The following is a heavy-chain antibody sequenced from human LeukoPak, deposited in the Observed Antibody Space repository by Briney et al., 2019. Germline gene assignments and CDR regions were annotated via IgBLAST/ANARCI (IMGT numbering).Heavy chain of an antibody. CDR2: INSDGSST. CDR1: GFTFSSYW. D-gene: IGHD5-18*01. Sequence: GGSLRLSCAASGFTFSSYWMHWVRQAPGKGLVWVSRINSDGSSTSYADSVKGRFTISRDNAKNSLYLQMNSLRAEDTAVYYCARDAGYGYDRFDYWGQGTQVTVSS. CDR3: ARDAGYGYDRFDY. V-gene: IGHV3-74*01. J-gene: IGHJ4*02.